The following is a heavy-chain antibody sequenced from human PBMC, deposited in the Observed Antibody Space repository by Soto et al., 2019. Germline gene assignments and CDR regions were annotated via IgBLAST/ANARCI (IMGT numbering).Heavy chain of an antibody. CDR3: AREFVAARVYGMDV. V-gene: IGHV4-31*03. CDR1: GGSISSGGYY. Sequence: SETLSLTCTVSGGSISSGGYYWSWIRQHPGKGLEWIGYIYYSGSTYYNPSLKSRVTISVDTSKNQFSLKLSSVTAADTAVYYCAREFVAARVYGMDVWGQGTKVTVSS. D-gene: IGHD2-21*01. CDR2: IYYSGST. J-gene: IGHJ6*02.